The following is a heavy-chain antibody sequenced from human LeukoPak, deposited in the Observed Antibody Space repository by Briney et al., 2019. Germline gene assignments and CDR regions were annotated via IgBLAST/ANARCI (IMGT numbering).Heavy chain of an antibody. CDR1: GYTFTSHD. CDR3: ARAYCSSTSCPPPLSYYYFGMDV. V-gene: IGHV1-8*01. CDR2: MNPNSGNT. J-gene: IGHJ6*02. Sequence: ASVKVSCKASGYTFTSHDINWVRQATGQGLEWMGWMNPNSGNTGYAQKFQGRVTMTRNTSISTAYMELSSLRSEDTAVYYCARAYCSSTSCPPPLSYYYFGMDVWGQGTTVTVSS. D-gene: IGHD2-2*01.